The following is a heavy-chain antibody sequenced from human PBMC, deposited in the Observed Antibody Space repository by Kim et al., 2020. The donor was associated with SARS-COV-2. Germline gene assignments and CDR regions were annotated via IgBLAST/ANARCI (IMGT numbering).Heavy chain of an antibody. V-gene: IGHV3-23*01. D-gene: IGHD1-26*01. Sequence: YNADSGTDRYNIHRNKSKNTLYLKMNSLRAEDTAVYYCAKDIVRLADYWGQGTLVTVSS. CDR3: AKDIVRLADY. J-gene: IGHJ4*02.